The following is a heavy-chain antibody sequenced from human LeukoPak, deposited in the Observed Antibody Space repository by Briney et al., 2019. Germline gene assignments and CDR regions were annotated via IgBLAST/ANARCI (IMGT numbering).Heavy chain of an antibody. J-gene: IGHJ6*04. Sequence: SQTPSLTCTVSGGSISSGGYYWSWIRQHPGKGLEWIGYIYYSGSTYYNPSLKSRVTISVDTSKNQFSLKLSSVTAADTAVYYCARVPRPNYYYYYGMDVWGKGTTVTVSS. CDR2: IYYSGST. V-gene: IGHV4-31*03. CDR3: ARVPRPNYYYYYGMDV. CDR1: GGSISSGGYY.